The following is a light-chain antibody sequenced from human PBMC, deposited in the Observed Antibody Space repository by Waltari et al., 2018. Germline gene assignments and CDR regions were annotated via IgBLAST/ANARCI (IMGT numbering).Light chain of an antibody. Sequence: DIQMTQSPSSLSASVGDRVTITCRASQSISTYLNWYQQKPGKAPKLLIHAASSLQSGVPSRFSGSGYGTDFTLSISSLQPEDFSTNYCQQSYSIPYTFGQGTKLEIK. V-gene: IGKV1-39*01. CDR2: AAS. CDR3: QQSYSIPYT. CDR1: QSISTY. J-gene: IGKJ2*01.